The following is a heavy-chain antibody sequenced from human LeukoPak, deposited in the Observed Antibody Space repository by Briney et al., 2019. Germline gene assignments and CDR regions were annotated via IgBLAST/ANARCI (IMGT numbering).Heavy chain of an antibody. CDR1: GGSISRGGYY. V-gene: IGHV4-30-2*01. Sequence: SETLSLTCTVSGGSISRGGYYWRWVRQPPGKGLEWIGYIYHSGSTYYNPSLKSRVTISVDRSKNQFSLKLSSVTAADTAVYYCARDQWYCKGLSSTSCYHYFDYWGQGTLVTVSS. D-gene: IGHD2-2*01. J-gene: IGHJ4*02. CDR3: ARDQWYCKGLSSTSCYHYFDY. CDR2: IYHSGST.